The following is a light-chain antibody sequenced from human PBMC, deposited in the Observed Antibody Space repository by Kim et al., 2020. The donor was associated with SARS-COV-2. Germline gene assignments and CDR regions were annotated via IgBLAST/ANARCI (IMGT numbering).Light chain of an antibody. CDR3: SSYTSSSTLVV. CDR2: DVS. V-gene: IGLV2-14*03. Sequence: QSITISCTGTSSDVGGYNYVSWYQQHPGKAPKPMIYDVSNRPSGVSNRFSGSKSGNTASLTISGLQAEDEADYYCSSYTSSSTLVVFGGGTQLTVL. J-gene: IGLJ2*01. CDR1: SSDVGGYNY.